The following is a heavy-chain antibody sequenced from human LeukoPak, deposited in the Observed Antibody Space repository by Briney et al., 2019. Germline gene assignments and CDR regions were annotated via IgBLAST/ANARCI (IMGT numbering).Heavy chain of an antibody. CDR3: ARFQKSYYMDV. CDR2: IIPSDGFT. V-gene: IGHV1-46*01. J-gene: IGHJ6*03. CDR1: GYTFTNYY. Sequence: ASVKVSCKASGYTFTNYYIHWVRQAPGQGLEWMGMIIPSDGFTTYAQKFQGRLTMTRDMSTSTVYMELSSLRSEDTAVYYCARFQKSYYMDVWGKGTTVTISS.